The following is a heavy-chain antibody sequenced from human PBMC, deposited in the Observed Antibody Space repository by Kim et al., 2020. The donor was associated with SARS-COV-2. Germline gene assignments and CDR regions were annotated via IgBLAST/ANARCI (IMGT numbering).Heavy chain of an antibody. CDR2: ISGSGGST. CDR3: AKRARITMIRGVRGDYYYGMDC. Sequence: GGSLRLSCAASGFTFSNYAMSWVRQAPGKGLEWVSAISGSGGSTYYADSVKGRFTISRDNSKNTLYLQMNSLRAEDTAVYYCAKRARITMIRGVRGDYYYGMDCGGQGTTVTASS. J-gene: IGHJ6*02. V-gene: IGHV3-23*01. D-gene: IGHD3-10*01. CDR1: GFTFSNYA.